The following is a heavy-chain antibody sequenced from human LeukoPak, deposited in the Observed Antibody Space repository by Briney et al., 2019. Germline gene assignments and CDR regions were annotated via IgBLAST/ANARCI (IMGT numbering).Heavy chain of an antibody. V-gene: IGHV3-48*04. D-gene: IGHD3-10*02. J-gene: IGHJ6*04. CDR1: GFSFSSYS. Sequence: GGSLKLSCAASGFSFSSYSMNWARQSPGKGLEWDSHISSSSSTISYADSVKGRFTISRDNAKNSLYLQMNSLRAEDTAVYYCAELGITMIGGVWGKGTTVTISS. CDR3: AELGITMIGGV. CDR2: ISSSSSTI.